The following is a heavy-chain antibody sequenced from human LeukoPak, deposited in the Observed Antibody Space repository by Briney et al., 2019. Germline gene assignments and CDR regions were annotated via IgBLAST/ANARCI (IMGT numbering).Heavy chain of an antibody. Sequence: SQTLSLTCTVSGGSISSGGYYWSWIRQHPGKGLEWIGYIYYSGSTYYNPSLKSRVTISVDTSKNLFSLRLSSVTAADTAVYYCARAPFYYDSRGSPALYPFDNWGQGTLVTVSS. CDR2: IYYSGST. CDR1: GGSISSGGYY. D-gene: IGHD3-22*01. V-gene: IGHV4-31*03. J-gene: IGHJ4*02. CDR3: ARAPFYYDSRGSPALYPFDN.